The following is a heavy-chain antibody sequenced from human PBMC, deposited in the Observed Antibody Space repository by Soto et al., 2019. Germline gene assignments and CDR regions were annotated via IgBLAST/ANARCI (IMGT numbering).Heavy chain of an antibody. J-gene: IGHJ5*02. CDR2: IYYSGST. V-gene: IGHV4-30-4*01. Sequence: KPSETLSLTCTVSGGSISSGDYYWSWIRQPPGKGLEWIGYIYYSGSTYYNPSLKSRVTISVDTSKNQFSLKLSSVTAADTAVYYCARGGRMIGYCSGGSCYGWFDPWGQGTLVTVSS. CDR1: GGSISSGDYY. CDR3: ARGGRMIGYCSGGSCYGWFDP. D-gene: IGHD2-15*01.